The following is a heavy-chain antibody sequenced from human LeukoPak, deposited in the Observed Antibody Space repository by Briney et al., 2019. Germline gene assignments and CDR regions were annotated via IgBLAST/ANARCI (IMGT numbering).Heavy chain of an antibody. D-gene: IGHD4-23*01. CDR3: ARAGDYGGRYGMDV. CDR1: GYTFTGYY. J-gene: IGHJ6*02. V-gene: IGHV1-2*04. Sequence: ASVKVSCKASGYTFTGYYMHWVPQAPGQGLEWMGWINPNSGGTNYAQKFQGWVTMTRDTSISTAYMELSRLRSDDTAVYYCARAGDYGGRYGMDVWGQGTLVTVSS. CDR2: INPNSGGT.